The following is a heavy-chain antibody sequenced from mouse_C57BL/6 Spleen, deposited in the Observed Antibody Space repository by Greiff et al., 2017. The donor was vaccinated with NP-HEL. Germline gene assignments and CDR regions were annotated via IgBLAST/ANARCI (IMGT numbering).Heavy chain of an antibody. V-gene: IGHV1-50*01. J-gene: IGHJ3*01. CDR3: ARLDLRAY. Sequence: QVQLQQPGAELVKPGASVKLSCKASGYTFTSYWMQWVKQRPGQGLEWIGEIDPSDSYTNYNQKFKGKATLTVDTSSSTAYMQLSSLTSEDAAVYDCARLDLRAYWGQGTLVTVSA. CDR2: IDPSDSYT. D-gene: IGHD1-1*01. CDR1: GYTFTSYW.